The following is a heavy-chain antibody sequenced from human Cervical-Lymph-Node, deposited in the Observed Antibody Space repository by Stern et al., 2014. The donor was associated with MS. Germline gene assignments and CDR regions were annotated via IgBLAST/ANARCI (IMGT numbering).Heavy chain of an antibody. D-gene: IGHD2-21*01. CDR3: ARAVAKTMDY. V-gene: IGHV4-4*02. J-gene: IGHJ4*02. CDR2: IFNSGST. CDR1: GGSISSSNW. Sequence: QLQESGPGLVKPSGTLSLTCAVSGGSISSSNWWSWVRQPPGKGLEWIGEIFNSGSTHYNPSLRHRVTISVEQSQHQFSLEVNSVTAADTAVYYCARAVAKTMDYWGQGTLVTVSS.